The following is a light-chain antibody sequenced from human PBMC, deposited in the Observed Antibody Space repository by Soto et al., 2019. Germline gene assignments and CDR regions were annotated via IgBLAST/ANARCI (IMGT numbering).Light chain of an antibody. CDR3: QTWGSGIVV. Sequence: QLVLTQSPSASASLGTSAKLTCTLSSGHINYAIAWHQQQSEKGPRYLMKLNSDGSHSKGDGIPDRFSGSSSGAERYLTSSSLQSEDEADYYCQTWGSGIVVFGGGTKVTVL. CDR1: SGHINYA. J-gene: IGLJ2*01. CDR2: LNSDGSH. V-gene: IGLV4-69*01.